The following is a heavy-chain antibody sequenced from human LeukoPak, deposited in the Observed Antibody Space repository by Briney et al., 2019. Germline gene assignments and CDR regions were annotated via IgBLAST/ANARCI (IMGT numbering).Heavy chain of an antibody. D-gene: IGHD4-23*01. CDR1: EFTFSSYG. CDR2: ISNSGVTT. Sequence: PGGSLRLSCAASEFTFSSYGMSWVRQAPGKGLEWVSSISNSGVTTYYADSVKGRFTLSRDNSKNTLYLQMNSLRAGDTAVYYCAKGARGVTPVYYSDYWGQGILVTVSS. J-gene: IGHJ4*02. CDR3: AKGARGVTPVYYSDY. V-gene: IGHV3-23*01.